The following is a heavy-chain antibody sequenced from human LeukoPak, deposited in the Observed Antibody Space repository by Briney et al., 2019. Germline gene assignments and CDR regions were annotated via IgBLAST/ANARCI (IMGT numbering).Heavy chain of an antibody. Sequence: GASVTVSCKASGYTFTSYSISWVRQAPGQGLEWMGWISAYNGNTNYAQKLQGRVTMTTDTSTSTAYMELRSLRSDDTAVYYCARLYDFWSGQQQTDAFDIWGQGTMVTVSS. D-gene: IGHD3-3*01. CDR1: GYTFTSYS. V-gene: IGHV1-18*01. CDR2: ISAYNGNT. CDR3: ARLYDFWSGQQQTDAFDI. J-gene: IGHJ3*02.